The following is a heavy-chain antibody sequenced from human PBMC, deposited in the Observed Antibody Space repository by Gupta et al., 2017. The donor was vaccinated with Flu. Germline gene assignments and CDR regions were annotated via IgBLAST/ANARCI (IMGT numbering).Heavy chain of an antibody. Sequence: QVQLLQSGTEVKKPGASGKLSCNASAYTFTNYYMHWVRRAPGQGLEWMGVIDPKMGTTIYAQKFQGRVTMTRDTSSSTIYMEVNSLKSEDTARYYCGRDIARRGDSWGQGTLVTVSS. D-gene: IGHD6-13*01. CDR3: GRDIARRGDS. V-gene: IGHV1-46*01. CDR2: IDPKMGTT. CDR1: AYTFTNYY. J-gene: IGHJ4*02.